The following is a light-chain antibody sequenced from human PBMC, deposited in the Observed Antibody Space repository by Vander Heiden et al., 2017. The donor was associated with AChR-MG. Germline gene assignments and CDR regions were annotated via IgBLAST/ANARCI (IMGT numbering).Light chain of an antibody. Sequence: EIVLTQSPGTLSLSPGERATTSCRASQSISSSYVAWYQQKRGQAPRLLIYGASSRATGIPDRFSGSGSGTDFTLTISRLEPEDFAVYNCQQYGSSPTFGQGTKLEIK. CDR3: QQYGSSPT. V-gene: IGKV3-20*01. CDR2: GAS. J-gene: IGKJ2*01. CDR1: QSISSSY.